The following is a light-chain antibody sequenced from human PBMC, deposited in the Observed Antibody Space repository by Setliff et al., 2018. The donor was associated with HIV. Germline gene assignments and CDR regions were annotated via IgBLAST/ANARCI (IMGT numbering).Light chain of an antibody. CDR3: AAWDNSLKGYV. J-gene: IGLJ1*01. V-gene: IGLV1-40*01. CDR2: GNN. CDR1: SSNIGSGYD. Sequence: QSALTQPPSVSGAPGQRVTISCTGRSSNIGSGYDVHWYQHLPGTAPKLLIYGNNNRPSGVPDRFSGSKSGTSASLAITGLQAEDEADYYCAAWDNSLKGYVFGTGTRSPS.